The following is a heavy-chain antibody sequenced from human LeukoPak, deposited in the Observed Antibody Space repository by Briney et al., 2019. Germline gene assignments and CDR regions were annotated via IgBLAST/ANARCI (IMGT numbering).Heavy chain of an antibody. CDR3: ARMGWFDNWFDP. CDR1: GHTFTNYD. J-gene: IGHJ5*02. D-gene: IGHD3/OR15-3a*01. CDR2: MNPNSGNT. Sequence: GASVKVSCKASGHTFTNYDIHWVRQATGQGLEWMGWMNPNSGNTDYAQKFQGRVTMTRNTSISTAFMELSRLRSEDTAVYYCARMGWFDNWFDPWGQGTLVTVSS. V-gene: IGHV1-8*01.